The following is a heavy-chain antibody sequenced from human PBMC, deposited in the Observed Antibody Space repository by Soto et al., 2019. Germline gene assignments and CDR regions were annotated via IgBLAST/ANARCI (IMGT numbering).Heavy chain of an antibody. D-gene: IGHD2-21*01. CDR2: VYHTGTT. CDR3: ARQTSRLIVAIHGRRNGFVT. CDR1: VASISSITHF. V-gene: IGHV4-39*01. J-gene: IGHJ4*02. Sequence: LQLRESGPGLVKPAETLSLTSTVSVASISSITHFWGLVRQSPGKGLDLIGNVYHTGTTHYNPSIKKRTTIFVDTAKDQTAQQVTAVTSEDTAFYLCARQTSRLIVAIHGRRNGFVTGGPGTLVSVSS.